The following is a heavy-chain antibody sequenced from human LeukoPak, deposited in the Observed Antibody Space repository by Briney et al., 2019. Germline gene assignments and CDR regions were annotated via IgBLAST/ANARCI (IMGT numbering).Heavy chain of an antibody. J-gene: IGHJ4*02. CDR1: GSTFRSHW. D-gene: IGHD2-2*01. V-gene: IGHV3-21*01. CDR2: ITSSSAYM. Sequence: GGSLRLSCAASGSTFRSHWMHWVRQAPGKGLEWVSSITSSSAYMYYADSVKGRFTASRDNAKNSLYLQMNSLRVEDTAVYYCARGGPQLSGYWGQGTLVTVSA. CDR3: ARGGPQLSGY.